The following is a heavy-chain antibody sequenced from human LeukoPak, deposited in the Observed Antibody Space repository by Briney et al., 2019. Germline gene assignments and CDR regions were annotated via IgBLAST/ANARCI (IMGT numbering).Heavy chain of an antibody. V-gene: IGHV1-69*01. Sequence: ASVKVSCKASGGTFISYAISWVRQAPGQGLEWMGGIIPIFGTANCAQKFQGRVTITADESTSTAYMELSSLRSEDTAVYYCAREGISRAAAGTSNLLLDYWGQGTLVTVSS. D-gene: IGHD6-13*01. CDR2: IIPIFGTA. J-gene: IGHJ4*02. CDR3: AREGISRAAAGTSNLLLDY. CDR1: GGTFISYA.